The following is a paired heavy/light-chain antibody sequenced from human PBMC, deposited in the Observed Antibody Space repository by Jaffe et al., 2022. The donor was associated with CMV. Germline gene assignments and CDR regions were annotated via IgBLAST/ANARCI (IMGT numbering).Light chain of an antibody. Sequence: TQSPLSLPVTLGQPASISCSSSHGLVHSPGNTYLNWFHQRPGQSPRRLIYNVSKRDSGVPDRFSGSGSGTDFTLRISRVEAEDVGIYFCMQGTLWPYTFGQGTKLEI. CDR3: MQGTLWPYT. CDR1: HGLVHSPGNTY. J-gene: IGKJ2*01. CDR2: NVS. V-gene: IGKV2-30*02.
Heavy chain of an antibody. CDR1: GFISDEYA. D-gene: IGHD3-3*02. Sequence: EVQLVESGGGLVEPGRSLRLSCAVSGFISDEYAIHWVRQIPGRGLEWVSGLSLNDVRIDYVDSVKGRFTISRDRAKNSFYLLMNSLRSEDTALYYCVKDDLAGGAAIWGQGTLVTVSS. V-gene: IGHV3-9*02. J-gene: IGHJ4*02. CDR3: VKDDLAGGAAI. CDR2: LSLNDVRI.